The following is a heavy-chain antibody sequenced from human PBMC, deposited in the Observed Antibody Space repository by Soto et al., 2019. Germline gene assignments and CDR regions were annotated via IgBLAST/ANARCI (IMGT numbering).Heavy chain of an antibody. CDR1: GGSVSSNSYS. J-gene: IGHJ4*02. D-gene: IGHD2-8*01. CDR3: MMSPGFYKIES. CDR2: IYSTDKT. Sequence: SETLSLTCTVSGGSVSSNSYSWCWIRQSPGKGLEWIATIYSTDKTYYNPSLLSRVTISVDTSMNELSLRLSSVTAADTAVYFCMMSPGFYKIESWGQGTLVTVSS. V-gene: IGHV4-39*03.